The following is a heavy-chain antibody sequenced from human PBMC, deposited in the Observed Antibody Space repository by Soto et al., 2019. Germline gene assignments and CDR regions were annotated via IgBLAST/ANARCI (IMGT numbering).Heavy chain of an antibody. CDR2: IYPGDSDT. D-gene: IGHD2-2*01. J-gene: IGHJ6*02. Sequence: GESLKISCKGSRYSFTSYWIGWVRQMPGKGLEWMGIIYPGDSDTRYSPSFQGQVTISADKSISTAYLQWSSLKASDTAMYYCASSPRGYCSSTSCRELGNYYGMDVWGQGTTVTVSS. CDR3: ASSPRGYCSSTSCRELGNYYGMDV. V-gene: IGHV5-51*01. CDR1: RYSFTSYW.